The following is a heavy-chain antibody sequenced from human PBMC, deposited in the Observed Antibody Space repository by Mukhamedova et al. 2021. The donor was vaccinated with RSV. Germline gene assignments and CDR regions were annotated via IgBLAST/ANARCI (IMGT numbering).Heavy chain of an antibody. J-gene: IGHJ4*02. CDR3: AREGSGGFDF. Sequence: GPEWVANIKQDGSQKSYVDSVKGRFIISRDNAKNLVYMEMNNLRAEDTAVYYCAREGSGGFDFWGQGTLVTVPS. D-gene: IGHD3-10*01. V-gene: IGHV3-7*03. CDR2: IKQDGSQK.